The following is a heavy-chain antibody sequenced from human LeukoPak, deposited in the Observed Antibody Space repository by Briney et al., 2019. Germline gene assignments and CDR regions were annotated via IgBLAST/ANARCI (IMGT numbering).Heavy chain of an antibody. D-gene: IGHD6-13*01. Sequence: SETLSLTCTVSGGSISSSSYYWGWIRQPAGKGLEWIGRIYTSGSTNYNPSLKSRVTMSVDTSKNQFSLKLSSVTAADTAVYYCARVGQQLVPGYFDYWGQGTLVTVSS. CDR1: GGSISSSSYY. V-gene: IGHV4-61*02. CDR3: ARVGQQLVPGYFDY. CDR2: IYTSGST. J-gene: IGHJ4*02.